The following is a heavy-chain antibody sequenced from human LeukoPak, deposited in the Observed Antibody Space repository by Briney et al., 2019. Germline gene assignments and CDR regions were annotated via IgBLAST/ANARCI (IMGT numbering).Heavy chain of an antibody. CDR2: INPNSGGT. V-gene: IGHV1-2*04. J-gene: IGHJ4*02. D-gene: IGHD5-18*01. CDR3: ARGPRRGYSYGWFLFDY. Sequence: ASVKVSCKASGYTFTSYAMNWVRQAPGQGLEWMGWINPNSGGTNYAQKFQGWVTMTRDTSISTAYMELSRLRSDDTAVYYCARGPRRGYSYGWFLFDYWGQGTLVTVSS. CDR1: GYTFTSYA.